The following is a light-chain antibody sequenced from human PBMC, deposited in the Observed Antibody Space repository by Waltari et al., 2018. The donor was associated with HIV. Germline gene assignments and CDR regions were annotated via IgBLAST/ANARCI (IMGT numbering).Light chain of an antibody. J-gene: IGLJ2*01. CDR3: SSYTRSIAVI. CDR2: AVT. Sequence: QSALTQPASVSGSPGQSITLTCTGTSDAVGGYNHVAWYQQKIDSPPKLIIAAVTHRPAGVSGRFSGSKSGNTASLTITGLRPDDEAVYFCSSYTRSIAVIFGGGTRLIV. CDR1: SDAVGGYNH. V-gene: IGLV2-14*01.